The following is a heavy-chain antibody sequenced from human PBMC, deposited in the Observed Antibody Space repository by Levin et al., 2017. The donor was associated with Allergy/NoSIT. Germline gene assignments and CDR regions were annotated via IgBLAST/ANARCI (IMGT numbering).Heavy chain of an antibody. CDR1: GLSLNTTGVG. J-gene: IGHJ4*02. V-gene: IGHV2-5*02. D-gene: IGHD6-19*01. Sequence: SGPTLVKPTQTLTLTCNFSGLSLNTTGVGVGWIRQPPGKALEWLALIYWDDDKLYRPSLKNRLTISRDTSKNQVVLTMTNMDPVDTATYYCAHRRLSSAWYKEFDYWGQGTLVTVSS. CDR3: AHRRLSSAWYKEFDY. CDR2: IYWDDDK.